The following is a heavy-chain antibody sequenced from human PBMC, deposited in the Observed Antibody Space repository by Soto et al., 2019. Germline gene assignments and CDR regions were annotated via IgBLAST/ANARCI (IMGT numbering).Heavy chain of an antibody. D-gene: IGHD1-26*01. CDR3: AGVNYLLYMDV. CDR1: GFIVRGNY. V-gene: IGHV3-66*01. Sequence: GGSLRLSCEASGFIVRGNYMSWVRQAPGKGLEWVSAIYSAGSTYYADSVKGRFTISADNSKNTLYLQMNGLRAEDTAVYYCAGVNYLLYMDVWGKGTTVTVSS. J-gene: IGHJ6*03. CDR2: IYSAGST.